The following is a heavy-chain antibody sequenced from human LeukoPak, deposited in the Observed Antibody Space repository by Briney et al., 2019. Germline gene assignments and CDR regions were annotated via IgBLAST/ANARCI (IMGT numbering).Heavy chain of an antibody. D-gene: IGHD4-17*01. CDR2: IRSKAYGGTT. CDR1: GFTFGDYA. Sequence: GGSLRLSCTASGFTFGDYAMSWFRQAPGKGLEWVGFIRSKAYGGTTEYAASVKGRFTISRDDSKSIAYLQMNSLKTEDTAVYYCTRVTETLYYGDYDDYWGQGTLVTVSS. V-gene: IGHV3-49*03. CDR3: TRVTETLYYGDYDDY. J-gene: IGHJ4*02.